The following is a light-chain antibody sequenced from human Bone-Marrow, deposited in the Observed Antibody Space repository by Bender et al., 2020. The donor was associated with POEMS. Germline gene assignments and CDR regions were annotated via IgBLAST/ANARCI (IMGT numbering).Light chain of an antibody. CDR3: QSGDYSNTYVL. Sequence: SYELTQPPSVSVSPGQTARISCSGDALARQYSYWYLQKPGQAPVLVIYKDNERPSGIPERFSGSSSGTTVTLTISGVQAEDEADYYCQSGDYSNTYVLFGGGTKLTVL. V-gene: IGLV3-25*03. CDR2: KDN. J-gene: IGLJ2*01. CDR1: ALARQY.